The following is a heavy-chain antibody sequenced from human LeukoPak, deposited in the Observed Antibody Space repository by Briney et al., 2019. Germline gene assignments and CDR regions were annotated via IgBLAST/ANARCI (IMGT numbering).Heavy chain of an antibody. V-gene: IGHV3-48*02. J-gene: IGHJ1*01. CDR3: AGHYYGSGTEYLHH. CDR1: GFAFRSYS. CDR2: ISSSSRSI. D-gene: IGHD3-10*01. Sequence: SGGSLRLSCTASGFAFRSYSMNWVRQAPGKGLEWVSYISSSSRSIYYADSVKGRFTISRDNAKYSLYLQMNSLRDEDTAVYFCAGHYYGSGTEYLHHWGQGTLVSVSS.